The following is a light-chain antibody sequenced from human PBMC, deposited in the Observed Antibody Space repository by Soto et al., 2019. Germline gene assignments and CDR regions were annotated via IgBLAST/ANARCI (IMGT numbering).Light chain of an antibody. CDR2: EVN. J-gene: IGLJ1*01. Sequence: QSALTQPPSASGSPGQSVTITCSGTSSDVGEENYVSWYQQHPGKVPKLMIYEVNNRPSGVSNRFSGSKSGNTASLTISGLQAEDEADYYCSSYARSITVFGAGTKLTVL. V-gene: IGLV2-14*01. CDR1: SSDVGEENY. CDR3: SSYARSITV.